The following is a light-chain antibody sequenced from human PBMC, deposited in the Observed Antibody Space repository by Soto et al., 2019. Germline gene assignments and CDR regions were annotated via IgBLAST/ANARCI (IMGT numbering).Light chain of an antibody. J-gene: IGKJ2*01. CDR3: QQYSTSPLMYT. V-gene: IGKV3-20*01. CDR1: QSVSSTY. CDR2: GAS. Sequence: ENVLTQSPGTLSLSPGERATLSCRASQSVSSTYLAWYQHKPGQAPRLLIYGASSRAIGIPDRFSGSGSGTDFTLTISRLEPEDFAVYYCQQYSTSPLMYTFGQGTKLEIK.